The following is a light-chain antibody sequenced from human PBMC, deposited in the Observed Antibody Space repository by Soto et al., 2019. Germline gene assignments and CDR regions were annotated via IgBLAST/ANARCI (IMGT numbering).Light chain of an antibody. CDR3: QKYSSVPV. J-gene: IGKJ3*01. CDR2: AAS. Sequence: DIQMTQSPTSLSASVGDRVTITCRASQDIRNFVAWYQQKPGKAPKLLIYAASTLQSGVPSRFSGSGSVTDFTLPINSLQPEDVATYSCQKYSSVPVFGPGTKVEI. CDR1: QDIRNF. V-gene: IGKV1-27*01.